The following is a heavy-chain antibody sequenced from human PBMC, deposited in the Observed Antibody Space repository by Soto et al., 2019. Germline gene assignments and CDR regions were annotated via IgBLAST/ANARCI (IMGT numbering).Heavy chain of an antibody. J-gene: IGHJ6*02. Sequence: SAVKVSCKACGCTINEYYIYWVRQSPGQGLEWVAWINPNGGGTTYGQKFRDWVTVTRDTSIGTAYLELTGLKSDDTAMYYCARLGAVYGDYSPYYYSYGMDVWGQGTTVTVSS. CDR1: GCTINEYY. D-gene: IGHD4-17*01. CDR3: ARLGAVYGDYSPYYYSYGMDV. CDR2: INPNGGGT. V-gene: IGHV1-2*04.